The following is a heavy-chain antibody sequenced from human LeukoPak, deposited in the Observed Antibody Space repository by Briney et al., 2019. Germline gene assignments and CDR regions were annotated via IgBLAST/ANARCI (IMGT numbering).Heavy chain of an antibody. Sequence: PGGSLRLSCAASAFSFSDYHMSWIRQAPGKGLEWVSSISSSSSYIYYADSVRGRFTISRDNAKNSLFLQMQNLRAEDTAVYFCARDVPNPDYWGQGTLVTVSS. V-gene: IGHV3-11*06. J-gene: IGHJ4*02. CDR1: AFSFSDYH. CDR3: ARDVPNPDY. CDR2: ISSSSSYI.